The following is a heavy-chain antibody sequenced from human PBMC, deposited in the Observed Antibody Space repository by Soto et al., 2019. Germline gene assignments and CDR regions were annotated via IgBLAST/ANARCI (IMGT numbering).Heavy chain of an antibody. J-gene: IGHJ6*02. CDR2: MNPNSGNT. Sequence: GASVKVSCKASGYTFTSYDINWVRQATGQGLEWMGWMNPNSGNTGYAQKFQGRVTMTRNTSISTAYMELSSLRSEDTAVYYCAIVYQQGADYYYGMDVWGQGTTVTVSS. CDR1: GYTFTSYD. D-gene: IGHD2-2*01. CDR3: AIVYQQGADYYYGMDV. V-gene: IGHV1-8*01.